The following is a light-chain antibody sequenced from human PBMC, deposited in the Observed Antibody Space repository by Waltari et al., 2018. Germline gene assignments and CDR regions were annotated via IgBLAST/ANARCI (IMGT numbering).Light chain of an antibody. CDR3: QQSYSPHRT. J-gene: IGKJ1*01. Sequence: DIVMTQSPDSLAVSLGERATINCKSSQSVLYSSNNKNYLAWYQQKPGKPPKLLIYWASIRESGVPDRFGGSGSETDFTLTISSLQAEDVAVYYCQQSYSPHRTFGQGTRVEIK. CDR2: WAS. V-gene: IGKV4-1*01. CDR1: QSVLYSSNNKNY.